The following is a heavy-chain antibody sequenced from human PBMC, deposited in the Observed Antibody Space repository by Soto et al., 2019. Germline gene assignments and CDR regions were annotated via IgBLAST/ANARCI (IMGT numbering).Heavy chain of an antibody. CDR2: IYYSGST. CDR3: ARDPGTTSGIWFDP. V-gene: IGHV4-59*01. CDR1: GGSISSYY. J-gene: IGHJ5*02. Sequence: SETLSLTCTVSGGSISSYYWSWIRQPPGKGLEWIGYIYYSGSTNYNPSLKSRVTISVDTSKNQFSLKLSSVTAADTAVYYCARDPGTTSGIWFDPWGQGTLVTVSS. D-gene: IGHD1-1*01.